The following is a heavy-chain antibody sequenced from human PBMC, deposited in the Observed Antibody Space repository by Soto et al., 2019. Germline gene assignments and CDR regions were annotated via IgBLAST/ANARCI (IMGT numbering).Heavy chain of an antibody. J-gene: IGHJ4*02. V-gene: IGHV3-23*01. CDR2: ISGSGGST. CDR1: GFTFSSYA. CDR3: AGLIRFLEWFDY. D-gene: IGHD3-3*01. Sequence: GGSLRLSCAASGFTFSSYAMSWVRQAPGKGLEWVSAISGSGGSTYYADSVKGRFTISRDNSKNTLYLQMNSLRAEDTAVYYCAGLIRFLEWFDYWGQGTLVTVSS.